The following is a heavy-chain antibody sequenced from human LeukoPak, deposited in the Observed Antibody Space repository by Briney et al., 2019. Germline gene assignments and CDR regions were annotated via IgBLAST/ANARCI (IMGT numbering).Heavy chain of an antibody. V-gene: IGHV4-39*01. CDR1: DGSISSSNSYY. CDR3: ARQPTHQQGFCSGGSCSKFDY. CDR2: IYYSGST. J-gene: IGHJ4*02. Sequence: SETLSLTCTVSDGSISSSNSYYWVWIRQPPGKGLEWIGSIYYSGSTYYNPSLKSRVTISVDTSKNQFSLKLSSVTAADTAVYYCARQPTHQQGFCSGGSCSKFDYWGQGTLVTVSS. D-gene: IGHD2-15*01.